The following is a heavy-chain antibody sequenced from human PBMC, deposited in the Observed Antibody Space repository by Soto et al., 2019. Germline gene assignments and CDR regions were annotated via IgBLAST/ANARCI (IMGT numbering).Heavy chain of an antibody. D-gene: IGHD2-2*01. CDR1: GFTVSSNY. CDR3: AKRPLYCSSSSCLDF. V-gene: IGHV3-66*01. J-gene: IGHJ4*02. CDR2: IYSGGST. Sequence: GGSLRLSCAASGFTVSSNYMSGVRQAPGKGLEWVSVIYSGGSTYYADSVKGRFTISRDNSRNTLYLQMIRLRVDDTAVYYCAKRPLYCSSSSCLDFWGQGTLVTVSS.